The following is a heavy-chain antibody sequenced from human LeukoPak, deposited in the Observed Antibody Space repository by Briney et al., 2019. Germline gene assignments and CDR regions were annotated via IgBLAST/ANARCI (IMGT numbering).Heavy chain of an antibody. CDR1: PFTFSSYG. CDR2: IERVENRT. D-gene: IGHD5-18*01. CDR3: RGYNYYNGIDY. V-gene: IGHV3-74*03. Sequence: GGSLRLSCAASPFTFSSYGMHWVRQGPGKGLEWVSRIERVENRTTYADSVKGRFTISRDNAKNTLYLQMNSPRAEDTAVYYCRGYNYYNGIDYWGQGTLVTVSS. J-gene: IGHJ4*02.